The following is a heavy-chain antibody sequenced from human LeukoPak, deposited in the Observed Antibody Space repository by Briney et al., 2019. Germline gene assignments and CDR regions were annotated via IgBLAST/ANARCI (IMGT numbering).Heavy chain of an antibody. Sequence: ASVKVSCKSTGYTFTTYGITWVRQAPGQGLEWMGWISTDNGDANYAQKLQGRVTMTTDTSTSTAYMELRSLRSDDTAVYYCAREGLGELTLDCWGQGTLVTVSS. J-gene: IGHJ4*02. CDR2: ISTDNGDA. CDR1: GYTFTTYG. D-gene: IGHD3-16*01. CDR3: AREGLGELTLDC. V-gene: IGHV1-18*01.